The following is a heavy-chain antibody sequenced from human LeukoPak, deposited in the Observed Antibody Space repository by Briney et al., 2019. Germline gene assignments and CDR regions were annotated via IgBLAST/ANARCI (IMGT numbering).Heavy chain of an antibody. J-gene: IGHJ4*02. CDR2: INSDGSTI. CDR3: ARDGRPIDY. CDR1: GFTFSSYW. Sequence: GGSLRLSCAASGFTFSSYWMHWVRQAPGKGLVWVSRINSDGSTINYADSVKGRFTISRDNAKNSLYLQLNSLRAEDTAVYYCARDGRPIDYWGQGTLVIVSS. V-gene: IGHV3-74*01.